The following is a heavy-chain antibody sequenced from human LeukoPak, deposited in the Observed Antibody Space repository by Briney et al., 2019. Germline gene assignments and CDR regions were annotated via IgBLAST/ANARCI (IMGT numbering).Heavy chain of an antibody. V-gene: IGHV3-21*01. D-gene: IGHD3-10*01. Sequence: GGSLRLSWAASGFTFSSYSMNWVRQAPGKGLEWVSSISSSSYIYYADSVKGRFTISRDNAKNSLYLQMNSLRAEDTAVYYCARAPNYGSGRILDYWGQGTLVTVSS. CDR3: ARAPNYGSGRILDY. CDR2: ISSSSYI. CDR1: GFTFSSYS. J-gene: IGHJ4*02.